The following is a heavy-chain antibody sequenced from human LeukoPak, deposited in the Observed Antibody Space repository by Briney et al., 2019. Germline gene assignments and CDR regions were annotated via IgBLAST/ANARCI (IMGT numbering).Heavy chain of an antibody. Sequence: PSETLSLTCTVSGGSVSSGNYYWIWIRQPPGKGLEWIGYINYSGSTKYNPSLKSRITISVDTSKNQFSLKLSSVTAADAAVYYCARSYDTSPNWFDPWAREPWSPSPQ. CDR2: INYSGST. V-gene: IGHV4-61*01. D-gene: IGHD3-22*01. J-gene: IGHJ5*02. CDR1: GGSVSSGNYY. CDR3: ARSYDTSPNWFDP.